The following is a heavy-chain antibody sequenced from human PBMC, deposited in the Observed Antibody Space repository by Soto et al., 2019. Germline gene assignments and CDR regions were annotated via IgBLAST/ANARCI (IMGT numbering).Heavy chain of an antibody. J-gene: IGHJ6*02. CDR2: IYFSGST. CDR3: TRDVDFGEEDV. D-gene: IGHD4-17*01. V-gene: IGHV4-61*01. Sequence: QVQLQESGPGRVKPSETLSLTCTVSGGSVSGGSYYWNWIRQPPGKGLEWIGYIYFSGSTTYIPSLKSRVTMSIDTSKNQFSLKLSSVTDADTAVYFCTRDVDFGEEDVWGQGTKVTGSS. CDR1: GGSVSGGSYY.